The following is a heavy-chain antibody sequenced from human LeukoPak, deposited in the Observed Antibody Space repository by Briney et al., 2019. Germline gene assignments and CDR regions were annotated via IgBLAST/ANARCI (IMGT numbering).Heavy chain of an antibody. Sequence: SETLSLTCTVSGGSVSSSHYWDWIRQPPEKGLEWIGSIYYGGSTYYNPSLRSRVTTSVDTSKNQFSLKLSSVTAADTAVYYCAKSTYYYDTFVNAFDLWGQGTVVTVSS. D-gene: IGHD3-22*01. V-gene: IGHV4-39*07. CDR3: AKSTYYYDTFVNAFDL. J-gene: IGHJ3*01. CDR2: IYYGGST. CDR1: GGSVSSSHY.